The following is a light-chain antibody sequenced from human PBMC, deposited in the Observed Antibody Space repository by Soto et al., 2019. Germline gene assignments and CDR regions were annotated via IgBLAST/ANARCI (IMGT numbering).Light chain of an antibody. CDR1: QSVSSNF. Sequence: EIVLTRSPGTLSLSPGERATLSCRASQSVSSNFLAWYQQKPGQAPRLLIYGASSRATGIPDRFSGSGSGTDFTLTISRLEPEDVAVYYCQQYDSSPLTFGGGTKVEIK. CDR3: QQYDSSPLT. J-gene: IGKJ4*01. CDR2: GAS. V-gene: IGKV3-20*01.